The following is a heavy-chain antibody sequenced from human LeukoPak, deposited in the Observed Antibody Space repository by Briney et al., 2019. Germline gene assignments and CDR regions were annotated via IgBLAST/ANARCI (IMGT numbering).Heavy chain of an antibody. D-gene: IGHD4-17*01. CDR2: ISYDGSNK. Sequence: GGSLRLSCAASGFTFSSYGMHWVRQAPGKGLEWVAVISYDGSNKYYTDSVKGRFTISRDNSKNTLYLQMNSLRAEDTAVYYCAKDFGPYGDYGSFDYWGQGTQVTVSS. CDR1: GFTFSSYG. CDR3: AKDFGPYGDYGSFDY. V-gene: IGHV3-30*18. J-gene: IGHJ4*02.